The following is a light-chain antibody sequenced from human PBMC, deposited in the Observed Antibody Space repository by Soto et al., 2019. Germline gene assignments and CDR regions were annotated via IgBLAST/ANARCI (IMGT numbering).Light chain of an antibody. Sequence: QSALTQPASVSGSTGKSITISCTGTSSDVGGYNYVSWYQQHPGKAPKLMIYAVSNRPSGVSNRFSGSKSGNTASLTISGLQAEDEADYYCSSYTSSSTLYVFRTGTKLTVL. CDR1: SSDVGGYNY. V-gene: IGLV2-14*01. CDR3: SSYTSSSTLYV. CDR2: AVS. J-gene: IGLJ1*01.